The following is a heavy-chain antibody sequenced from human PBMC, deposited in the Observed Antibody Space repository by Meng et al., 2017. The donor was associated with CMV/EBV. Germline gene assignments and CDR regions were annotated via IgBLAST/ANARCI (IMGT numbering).Heavy chain of an antibody. CDR3: ARGGATALDY. CDR2: ISSSGSTI. D-gene: IGHD5-24*01. Sequence: GALRLSCAASGFTFSSYEMNWVRQAPGKGLEWVSYISSSGSTIYYADSVKGRFTISRDNAKNSLYLQMNSLRAEDTAVYYCARGGATALDYWGQGTLVTVSS. CDR1: GFTFSSYE. V-gene: IGHV3-48*03. J-gene: IGHJ4*02.